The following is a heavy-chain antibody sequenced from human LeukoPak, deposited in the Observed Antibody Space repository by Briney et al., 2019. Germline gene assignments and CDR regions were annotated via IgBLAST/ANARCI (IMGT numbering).Heavy chain of an antibody. CDR3: ARSCSSTSCYTYYYGMDV. CDR1: GYTFTIYA. V-gene: IGHV1-3*01. Sequence: ASVKVSCTASGYTFTIYAMHWVRQAPGQRLEWMGWINAGNGNTKYSQKFQGRVTITRDTSASTAYMELSSLRSEDTAVYYCARSCSSTSCYTYYYGMDVWGQGTTVTVSS. CDR2: INAGNGNT. D-gene: IGHD2-2*02. J-gene: IGHJ6*02.